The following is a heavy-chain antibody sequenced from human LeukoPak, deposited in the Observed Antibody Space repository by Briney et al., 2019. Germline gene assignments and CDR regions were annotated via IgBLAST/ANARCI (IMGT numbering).Heavy chain of an antibody. CDR2: IYTSGST. D-gene: IGHD3-10*01. CDR3: ARGRYYYGSGGTILVFDI. J-gene: IGHJ3*02. CDR1: GGSISSGSYY. Sequence: SETLSLTCTVSGGSISSGSYYWNWIRQPAGKGLEWIGRIYTSGSTNYNPSLKSRVTISVDTSKNQFSLKLSSVTAADTAVYYCARGRYYYGSGGTILVFDIWGQGTMVTVSS. V-gene: IGHV4-61*02.